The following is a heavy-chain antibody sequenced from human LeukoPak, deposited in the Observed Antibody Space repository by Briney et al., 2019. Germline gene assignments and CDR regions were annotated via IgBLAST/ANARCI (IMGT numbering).Heavy chain of an antibody. Sequence: GASVKVSCKASGYTFTRYGMSWVRQAPGQGREWMGWISGSNGNTNYAQKLQGRVTMTTDTSTGTAYMELRSLRSDDTAVYYCARSGRGTYYYFDYWGQGTLVTVSS. J-gene: IGHJ4*02. CDR2: ISGSNGNT. CDR1: GYTFTRYG. D-gene: IGHD1-26*01. CDR3: ARSGRGTYYYFDY. V-gene: IGHV1-18*01.